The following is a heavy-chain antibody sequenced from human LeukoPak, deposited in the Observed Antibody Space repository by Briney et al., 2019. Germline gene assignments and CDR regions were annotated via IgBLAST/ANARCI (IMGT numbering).Heavy chain of an antibody. J-gene: IGHJ5*02. D-gene: IGHD1-26*01. CDR1: GYTFTSYA. V-gene: IGHV1-3*01. Sequence: GASVTVSCKASGYTFTSYAMHWVRQAPGQRLEWMGWINAGNGNTKYSQKFQGRVTITRDTSASTAYMELSSLRSEDTAVYYCARSGDFGGANSHWFDPWGQGTLVTVSS. CDR3: ARSGDFGGANSHWFDP. CDR2: INAGNGNT.